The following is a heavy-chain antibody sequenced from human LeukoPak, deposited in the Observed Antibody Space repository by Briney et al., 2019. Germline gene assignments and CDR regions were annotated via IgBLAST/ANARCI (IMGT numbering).Heavy chain of an antibody. V-gene: IGHV3-30-3*01. CDR1: GFTFSSYA. CDR2: ISYDGSNK. D-gene: IGHD5-12*01. Sequence: PGRSLRLSCAASGFTFSSYAMHWVRQAPGKGLEWVAVISYDGSNKYYADSVKGRFTISRDNSKNTLYLQMNSLRAEDTAMYYCATVRDIADFDYWGQGTLVTVSS. J-gene: IGHJ4*02. CDR3: ATVRDIADFDY.